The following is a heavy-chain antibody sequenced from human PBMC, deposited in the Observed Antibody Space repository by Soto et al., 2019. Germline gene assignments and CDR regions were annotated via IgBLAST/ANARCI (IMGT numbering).Heavy chain of an antibody. CDR1: GGTFSSYA. CDR3: ARDYYDSSGYPRNAFDI. CDR2: IIPIFGTA. J-gene: IGHJ3*02. Sequence: RASVKVSCKASGGTFSSYAISWVRQAPGQGLEWMGGIIPIFGTANYAQKFQGRVTITADESTSTAYMELSSLRSEDAAVYYCARDYYDSSGYPRNAFDIWGQGTMVTVSS. D-gene: IGHD3-22*01. V-gene: IGHV1-69*13.